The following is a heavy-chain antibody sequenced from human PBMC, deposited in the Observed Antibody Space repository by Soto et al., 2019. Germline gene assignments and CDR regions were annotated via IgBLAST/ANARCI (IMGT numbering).Heavy chain of an antibody. D-gene: IGHD2-2*01. CDR2: MNPNSGNT. V-gene: IGHV1-8*01. J-gene: IGHJ6*02. Sequence: ASVKVSCKASGYTFTSYDINWVRQATGQGLEWMGWMNPNSGNTGYAQKFQGRVTMTRNTSISTAYMELSSLRSEDTAVYYCARGGVVPAAIYYYGMDVWGQGTTVTVSS. CDR3: ARGGVVPAAIYYYGMDV. CDR1: GYTFTSYD.